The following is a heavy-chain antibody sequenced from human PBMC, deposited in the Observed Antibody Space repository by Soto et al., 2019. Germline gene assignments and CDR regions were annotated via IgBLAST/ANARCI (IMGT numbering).Heavy chain of an antibody. Sequence: EVQLVESGGGLVQPGGSLRLSCAASGFTVSSFYMTWVRQAPGKGLQWVAVISSGGSTYYADSVKDRFTISRDNSKNTLYLEMNSLRAEDTAVYYCARDTFGGAYDFLHGGQGTLVTVSS. CDR1: GFTVSSFY. J-gene: IGHJ4*02. V-gene: IGHV3-66*01. CDR2: ISSGGST. D-gene: IGHD3-3*01. CDR3: ARDTFGGAYDFLH.